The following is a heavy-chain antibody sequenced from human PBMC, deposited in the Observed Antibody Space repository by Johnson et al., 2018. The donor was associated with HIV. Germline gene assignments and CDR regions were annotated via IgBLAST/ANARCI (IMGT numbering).Heavy chain of an antibody. J-gene: IGHJ3*02. CDR3: ARGVGGRTADAFDI. CDR1: GFTVSSNY. D-gene: IGHD3-16*01. V-gene: IGHV3-66*01. Sequence: MLLVESGGGLVQPGGSLRLSCAASGFTVSSNYMSWVRQAPGMGLQWVAGIYSGGGTQYADSVKGRFAISRDNSKNSLYLQMNSLRAEDTAVYYCARGVGGRTADAFDIWGQGTMVTVSS. CDR2: IYSGGGT.